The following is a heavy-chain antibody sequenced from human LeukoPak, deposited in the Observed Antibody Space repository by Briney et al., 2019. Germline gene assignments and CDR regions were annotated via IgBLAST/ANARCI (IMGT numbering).Heavy chain of an antibody. J-gene: IGHJ4*02. Sequence: PGRSLRLSCAASGFTFSSYAMHWVRQAPGNGLEWVAVISYDGSNKYYADSVKGRFTISRDNSKNTLYLQMNSLRAEDTAVYYCARGSPLAYSSREYYFDYWGQGTLVTVSS. V-gene: IGHV3-30-3*01. CDR3: ARGSPLAYSSREYYFDY. D-gene: IGHD6-13*01. CDR1: GFTFSSYA. CDR2: ISYDGSNK.